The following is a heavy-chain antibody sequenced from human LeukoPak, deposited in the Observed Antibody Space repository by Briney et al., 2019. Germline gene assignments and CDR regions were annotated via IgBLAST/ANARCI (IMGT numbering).Heavy chain of an antibody. CDR2: IYYSGST. J-gene: IGHJ5*02. Sequence: PSETLSLTCTVSGGSISSYYWSWIRQPPGKGLEWIGYIYYSGSTNYNPSLKSRVTISVDTSKNQFSLKLSSVTAADTAVYYCARGHKHRGRPPRYSGYDRPIDPWGQGTLVTVSS. CDR3: ARGHKHRGRPPRYSGYDRPIDP. CDR1: GGSISSYY. V-gene: IGHV4-59*01. D-gene: IGHD5-12*01.